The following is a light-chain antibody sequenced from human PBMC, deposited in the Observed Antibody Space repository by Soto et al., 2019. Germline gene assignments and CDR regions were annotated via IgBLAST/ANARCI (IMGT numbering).Light chain of an antibody. CDR1: QSVSSNF. CDR3: QQYGSSGT. CDR2: AAS. Sequence: EIVMTQSPATLSVSPGERATLSCRASQSVSSNFLAWYQQKPGQAPRLLIYAASKRATGIPDRFSGSGSGTDFTLTISRLEPEDFAVYYCQQYGSSGTFGQGTKVDIK. V-gene: IGKV3-20*01. J-gene: IGKJ1*01.